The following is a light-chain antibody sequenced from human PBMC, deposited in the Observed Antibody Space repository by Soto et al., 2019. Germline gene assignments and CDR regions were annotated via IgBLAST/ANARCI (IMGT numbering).Light chain of an antibody. J-gene: IGKJ1*01. CDR3: QQCYSSPRT. CDR2: AAS. CDR1: QSISTY. Sequence: DIQMTQSPSTLSASVGDRVTITCQARQSISTYLNWYQQKLGRAPTLLIYAASSLQSGVPSRFSGGGSGTDFALTISSLQPEDFAMYFCQQCYSSPRTFGQGTKVEIK. V-gene: IGKV1-39*01.